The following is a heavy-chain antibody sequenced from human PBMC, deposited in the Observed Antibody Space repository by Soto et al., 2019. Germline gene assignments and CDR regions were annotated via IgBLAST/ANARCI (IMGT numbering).Heavy chain of an antibody. CDR1: GFTFSSYA. D-gene: IGHD2-15*01. J-gene: IGHJ4*02. Sequence: DVQLLKSGGGLVQPEGSLRLSCAASGFTFSSYAMGWVRQGPGKGLEWVAVVSIGGSTHYADSVRGRFTISRDNSKNTLSLQMNSLTAEETAVYYCAKRRGAGGHFDYWGQGALVTVSS. CDR2: VSIGGST. V-gene: IGHV3-23*01. CDR3: AKRRGAGGHFDY.